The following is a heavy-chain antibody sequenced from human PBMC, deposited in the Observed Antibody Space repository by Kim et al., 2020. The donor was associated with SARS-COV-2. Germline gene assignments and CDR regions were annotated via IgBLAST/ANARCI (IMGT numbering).Heavy chain of an antibody. J-gene: IGHJ4*02. D-gene: IGHD3-10*01. V-gene: IGHV3-30*07. Sequence: SVKGRFTIYRDNSKNTLDLQMNSLRAEDTAVYYCAREDLLWFGELSHFDYWGQGTLVTVSS. CDR3: AREDLLWFGELSHFDY.